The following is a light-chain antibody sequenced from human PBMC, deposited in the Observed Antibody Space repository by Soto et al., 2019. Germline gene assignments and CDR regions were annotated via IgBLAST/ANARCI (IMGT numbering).Light chain of an antibody. CDR1: QRVGSSY. CDR2: AAS. J-gene: IGKJ2*01. Sequence: ETVLTQSPGTLSLSPGERATLSCTSSQRVGSSYLAWYQQKPGQAPRLLIYAASTRASGIPDRFSGSGSGTDFTITINRLEPEDVAVYYCQQSGSSPYTFGQGTKLQIK. V-gene: IGKV3-20*01. CDR3: QQSGSSPYT.